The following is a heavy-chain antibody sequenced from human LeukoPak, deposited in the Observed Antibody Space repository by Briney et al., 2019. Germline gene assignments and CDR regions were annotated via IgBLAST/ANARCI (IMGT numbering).Heavy chain of an antibody. J-gene: IGHJ6*03. D-gene: IGHD4-11*01. V-gene: IGHV1-69*13. CDR3: ARAPSRYSNVERSVGRWFYYYMDV. CDR2: IIPIFGTA. CDR1: GYTFTSYA. Sequence: GASVKVSCKASGYTFTSYAMHWVRQAPGQRLQWMGGIIPIFGTANYAQTFQDRVTLTADESTNTAYMELNSLRSEDTAVYYCARAPSRYSNVERSVGRWFYYYMDVWGQGTTVTVSS.